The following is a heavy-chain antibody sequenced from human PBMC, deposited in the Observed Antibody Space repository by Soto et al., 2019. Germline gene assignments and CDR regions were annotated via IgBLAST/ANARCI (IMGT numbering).Heavy chain of an antibody. CDR3: ASMGSSGYWFDY. J-gene: IGHJ4*02. CDR2: ISSNGGST. D-gene: IGHD3-22*01. V-gene: IGHV3-64*01. Sequence: EVQLVESGGGLVQPGGSLRLSCAASGFTFSSYAMHWVRQAPGKGLEYVSAISSNGGSTYYANSVKGRFTISRDNSKNTLYLQMGSLRAEDMAVYDCASMGSSGYWFDYWGQGTLVTVSS. CDR1: GFTFSSYA.